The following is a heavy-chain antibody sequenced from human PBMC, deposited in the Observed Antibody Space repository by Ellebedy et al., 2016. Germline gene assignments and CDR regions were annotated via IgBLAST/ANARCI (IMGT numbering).Heavy chain of an antibody. CDR2: MYHSGST. J-gene: IGHJ4*02. Sequence: SETLSLXXTVSGGSISSSSYYWGWIRQPPGKGLEWIGSMYHSGSTFYNPSLKSRVTISVDPSKNQFSLKLSSVTAADTAVYYCARDNAGGNPPPYYFDSWGQGTLVTVSS. D-gene: IGHD4-23*01. CDR3: ARDNAGGNPPPYYFDS. CDR1: GGSISSSSYY. V-gene: IGHV4-39*07.